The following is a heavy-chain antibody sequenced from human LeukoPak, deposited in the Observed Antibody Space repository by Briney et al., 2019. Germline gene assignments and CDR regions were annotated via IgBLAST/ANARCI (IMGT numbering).Heavy chain of an antibody. CDR2: INSDGRRT. J-gene: IGHJ6*03. V-gene: IGHV3-74*01. D-gene: IGHD2-2*01. Sequence: GGSLRLSCAASGFTISNHCMHWVRQAPGKGLVWVSRINSDGRRTSYADSVKGRFTISRDNAKNTLYLQMNSLRPDDTAVYYCAREVEVVPATMGAYYYYYMDVWGKGTTVTVSS. CDR1: GFTISNHC. CDR3: AREVEVVPATMGAYYYYYMDV.